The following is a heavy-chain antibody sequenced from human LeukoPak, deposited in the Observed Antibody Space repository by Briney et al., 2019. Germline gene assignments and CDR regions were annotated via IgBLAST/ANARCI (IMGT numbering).Heavy chain of an antibody. CDR1: GFTFDDYA. V-gene: IGHV3-9*01. D-gene: IGHD6-19*01. CDR3: AKDIGYSSGWYPGVDY. Sequence: PGRSLRLSCAASGFTFDDYAMHWVRHAPGKGLEWVSGISWNSGSIGYADSVKGRFTISRDNAKNSLYLQMNSLRAEDTALYYCAKDIGYSSGWYPGVDYWGQGTLVTVSS. J-gene: IGHJ4*02. CDR2: ISWNSGSI.